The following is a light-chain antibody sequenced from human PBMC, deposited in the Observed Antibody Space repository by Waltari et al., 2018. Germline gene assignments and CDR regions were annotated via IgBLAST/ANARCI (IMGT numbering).Light chain of an antibody. CDR3: SSYAGSDNLI. J-gene: IGLJ2*01. CDR2: EVS. Sequence: QSALTQPPSASGSPGQSVTISFTGTSTDVGVYNYVSWYQQHPGKAPKLLIYEVSTRPSGAPGRFAGSKSGNTASLTGSGLQAEDEADYYCSSYAGSDNLIFGGGTKLTVL. V-gene: IGLV2-8*01. CDR1: STDVGVYNY.